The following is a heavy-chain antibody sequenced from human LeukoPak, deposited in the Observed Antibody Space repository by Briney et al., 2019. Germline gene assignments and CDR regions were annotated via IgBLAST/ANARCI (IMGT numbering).Heavy chain of an antibody. CDR1: GYTFTGYY. D-gene: IGHD3-22*01. CDR3: ARDWVSSGYYYVDY. CDR2: INPNSGGT. Sequence: ASVKVSCKASGYTFTGYYMHWVRQAPGQGLEWTGRINPNSGGTNYAQKFQGRVTMTRDTSISTAYMELSRLRSDDTAVYYRARDWVSSGYYYVDYWGQGTLVTVSS. J-gene: IGHJ4*02. V-gene: IGHV1-2*06.